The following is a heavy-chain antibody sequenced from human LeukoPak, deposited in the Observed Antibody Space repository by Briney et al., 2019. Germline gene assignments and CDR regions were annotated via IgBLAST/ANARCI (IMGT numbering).Heavy chain of an antibody. CDR2: ISGSGGST. D-gene: IGHD3-9*01. J-gene: IGHJ4*02. CDR3: AKEPLRYFDWLLPYFDY. V-gene: IGHV3-23*01. CDR1: GFTFSSYA. Sequence: PGGSLRLSCAASGFTFSSYAMSWVRQAPGKGLEWVSAISGSGGSTYYADSVKGRFTISRDNSKNTLYLQMNSLRAEDTAVYYCAKEPLRYFDWLLPYFDYWGQGTLVTVPS.